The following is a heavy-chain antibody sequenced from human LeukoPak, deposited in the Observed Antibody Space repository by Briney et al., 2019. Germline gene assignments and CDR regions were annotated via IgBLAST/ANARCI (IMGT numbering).Heavy chain of an antibody. CDR1: GGSISSYY. CDR3: ARELSPSRVHDY. D-gene: IGHD5-24*01. J-gene: IGHJ4*02. CDR2: ISIGGST. V-gene: IGHV4-4*07. Sequence: SETLSLTCAVSGGSISSYYWSWIRQPAGKGLEWIGRISIGGSTNYNPSLTSRITMSVDTSKKQFSLKLTSVTAADTAVYYCARELSPSRVHDYWGQGTLVIVFS.